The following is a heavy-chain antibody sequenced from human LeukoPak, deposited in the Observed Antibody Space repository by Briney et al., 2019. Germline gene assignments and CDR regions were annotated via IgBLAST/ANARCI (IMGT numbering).Heavy chain of an antibody. D-gene: IGHD2-2*01. CDR2: ISGSGGST. J-gene: IGHJ3*02. CDR3: AKDLRQVPAAGNAFDI. CDR1: GFNFSSYA. Sequence: GGSLRLSCAASGFNFSSYAMSWVPQAPGKGLEWVSAISGSGGSTYYADSVKGRFTISRDNSKNTLYLQMNSLRAEDTAVYYCAKDLRQVPAAGNAFDIWGQGTMVTVSS. V-gene: IGHV3-23*01.